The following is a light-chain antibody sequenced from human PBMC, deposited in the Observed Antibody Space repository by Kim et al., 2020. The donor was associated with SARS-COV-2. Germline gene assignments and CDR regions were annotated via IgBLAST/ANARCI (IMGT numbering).Light chain of an antibody. CDR2: GAY. Sequence: EIVVTQSPATLSVSPGERATLSCWASQSVGTNLAWYQQRPGQAPRLLVYGAYTRATGVPARFTGSGSGTDFTLTISSLQSEDFALYYCQQYHNWPPQYTFGQGTKLEI. J-gene: IGKJ2*01. V-gene: IGKV3-15*01. CDR1: QSVGTN. CDR3: QQYHNWPPQYT.